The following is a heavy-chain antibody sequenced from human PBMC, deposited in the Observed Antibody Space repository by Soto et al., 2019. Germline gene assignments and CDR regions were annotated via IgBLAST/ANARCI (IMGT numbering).Heavy chain of an antibody. J-gene: IGHJ3*02. CDR3: AKDIGDYIWGTSSFDI. D-gene: IGHD3-16*01. CDR2: ISWNSGSI. CDR1: GFTFDDYA. V-gene: IGHV3-9*01. Sequence: GGSLSLSCAASGFTFDDYAMHWVRQAPGKGLEWVSGISWNSGSIGYADSVKGRFTISRDNAKNSLYLQMNSLRAEDTALYYCAKDIGDYIWGTSSFDIWGQGTMVTVSS.